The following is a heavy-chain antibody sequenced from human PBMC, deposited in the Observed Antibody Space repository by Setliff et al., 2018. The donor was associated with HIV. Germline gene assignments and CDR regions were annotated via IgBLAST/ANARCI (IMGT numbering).Heavy chain of an antibody. CDR3: ARSLVPSGYYYGRHAFDI. D-gene: IGHD3-22*01. V-gene: IGHV4-59*08. CDR1: GASIRGHY. J-gene: IGHJ3*02. Sequence: SETLSLTCSVSGASIRGHYWSWIRQSPGKGLEWIGNIHYSGTTNYSPSLKSRVTISVVTSNNQFSLRVNSVTAADTAVYYCARSLVPSGYYYGRHAFDIWGQGTKVTVSS. CDR2: IHYSGTT.